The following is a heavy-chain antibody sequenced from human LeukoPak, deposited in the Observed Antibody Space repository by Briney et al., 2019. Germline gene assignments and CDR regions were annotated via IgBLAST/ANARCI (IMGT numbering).Heavy chain of an antibody. CDR2: ISWDSNSI. J-gene: IGHJ3*02. V-gene: IGHV3-9*01. Sequence: GGSLRLSCAASGFTFDQSAMHWVGQAQGKGLQWVSGISWDSNSIIYADSVKGRFTISRDNAKNSLYLQMNSLRADDTALYYCAKAVAAPGAFDIWGQGTVVTVSS. CDR3: AKAVAAPGAFDI. D-gene: IGHD6-19*01. CDR1: GFTFDQSA.